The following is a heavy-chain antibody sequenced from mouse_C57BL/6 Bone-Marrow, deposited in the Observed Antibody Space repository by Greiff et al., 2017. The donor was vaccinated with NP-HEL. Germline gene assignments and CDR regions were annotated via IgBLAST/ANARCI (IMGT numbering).Heavy chain of an antibody. Sequence: EVKLVESGGGLVQPGGSLKLSCAASGFTFSDYYMYWVRQTPEKRLEWVAYISNGGGSTYYPDTVKGRFTISRDNAKNTVYLQMSRLKSEDTAMYYCASATVGRSLYWYFDVWGTGTTVTVSS. V-gene: IGHV5-12*01. D-gene: IGHD1-1*01. CDR2: ISNGGGST. CDR3: ASATVGRSLYWYFDV. CDR1: GFTFSDYY. J-gene: IGHJ1*03.